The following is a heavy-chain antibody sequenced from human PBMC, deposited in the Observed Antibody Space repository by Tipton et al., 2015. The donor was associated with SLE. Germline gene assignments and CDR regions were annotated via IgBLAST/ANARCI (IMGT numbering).Heavy chain of an antibody. CDR2: IDTSGDT. D-gene: IGHD1-26*01. Sequence: TLSLTCTVSGDSINSYYWSWIRQPAGKGLEWIGRIDTSGDTKYSPSLKSRVTISVDTSKNQFFVKLTSVTAADTAVYFCARGDSGSYFRIWGQGTLVTVSS. CDR1: GDSINSYY. J-gene: IGHJ4*02. V-gene: IGHV4-4*07. CDR3: ARGDSGSYFRI.